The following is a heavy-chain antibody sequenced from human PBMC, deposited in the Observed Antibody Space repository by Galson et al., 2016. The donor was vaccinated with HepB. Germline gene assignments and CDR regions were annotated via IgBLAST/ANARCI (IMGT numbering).Heavy chain of an antibody. CDR1: GFIFSSFV. CDR3: ARDPGQPEFYYYGMDV. CDR2: ISSDGSNK. D-gene: IGHD3-10*01. Sequence: SLRLSCAASGFIFSSFVVHWVRRAPGKGLEWVAVISSDGSNKNYADSVKGRFTISRDNSKNTLDLQMNSLRAEDTAVYYCARDPGQPEFYYYGMDVWGQGTTVTVSS. J-gene: IGHJ6*02. V-gene: IGHV3-30-3*01.